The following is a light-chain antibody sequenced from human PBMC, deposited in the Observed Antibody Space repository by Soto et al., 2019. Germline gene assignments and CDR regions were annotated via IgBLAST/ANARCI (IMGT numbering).Light chain of an antibody. V-gene: IGKV1-9*01. CDR3: QQLNRYPPIT. J-gene: IGKJ5*01. CDR1: QGISSY. Sequence: IQLTQSPSSLSASVGDRVTITCRASQGISSYLAWYQQKPGKDPKLLIYAASTLQSGVPSRFSGSGSGTAFTLTISSLQPEDFATYYCQQLNRYPPITFGQGTRLEIK. CDR2: AAS.